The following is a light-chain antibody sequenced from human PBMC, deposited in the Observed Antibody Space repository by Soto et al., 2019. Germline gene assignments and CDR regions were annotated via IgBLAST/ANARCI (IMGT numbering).Light chain of an antibody. J-gene: IGLJ2*01. V-gene: IGLV2-8*01. CDR2: EVS. CDR3: SSYEGSNNGDVV. CDR1: SSDVGGYNY. Sequence: QSALTQPPSASGSPGQSVTISCTGTSSDVGGYNYVSWYQQHPGKAPKLMIYEVSKRPSGVPDRFSGSKSGNTASLTVSGLQSEDEADYYCSSYEGSNNGDVVFGGGTKVTVL.